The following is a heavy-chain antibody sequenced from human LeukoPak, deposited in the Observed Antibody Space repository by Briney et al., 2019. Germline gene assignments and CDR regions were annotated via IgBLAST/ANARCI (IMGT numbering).Heavy chain of an antibody. CDR3: VVGITMVRGVIIDNWFDP. CDR2: MNPNSGNT. V-gene: IGHV1-8*01. Sequence: RASVKVSCKASGYTFTSYDINWVRQATGQGLEGMGWMNPNSGNTGYAQKFQGRVTMTRNTSISTAYMELSSLRSEDTAVYYCVVGITMVRGVIIDNWFDPWGQGTLVTVSS. J-gene: IGHJ5*02. D-gene: IGHD3-10*01. CDR1: GYTFTSYD.